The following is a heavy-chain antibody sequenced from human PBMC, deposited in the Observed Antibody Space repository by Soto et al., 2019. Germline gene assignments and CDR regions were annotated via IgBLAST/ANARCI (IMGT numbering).Heavy chain of an antibody. CDR1: GGSISSGGYY. CDR2: IHYSGST. J-gene: IGHJ5*02. D-gene: IGHD1-26*01. CDR3: ARDHLLLVGVNRWGPAIWFAP. V-gene: IGHV4-31*03. Sequence: PSETLSLTCTVSGGSISSGGYYWSWIRQLPGMGLEWIGYIHYSGSTYYNLCLKSRVTISVDTSKNQFSLKLSSVTAEDTAVYYCARDHLLLVGVNRWGPAIWFAPWCQGTLVTVSS.